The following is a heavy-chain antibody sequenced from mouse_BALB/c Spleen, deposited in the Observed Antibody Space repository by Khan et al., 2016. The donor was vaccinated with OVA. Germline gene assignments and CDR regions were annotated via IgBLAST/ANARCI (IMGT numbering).Heavy chain of an antibody. Sequence: QMQLEESGPGLVAPSQSLSITCTISGFSLTNNGVHWVRQPPGKGLEWLVVIWSDGSTTYNSALKSRLTISKDNSKSQVFLKMNSLQTDDTAVYFCARQPYYHYNIMDYWGQGTSVTVSS. V-gene: IGHV2-6-1*01. CDR1: GFSLTNNG. CDR3: ARQPYYHYNIMDY. D-gene: IGHD2-10*01. J-gene: IGHJ4*01. CDR2: IWSDGST.